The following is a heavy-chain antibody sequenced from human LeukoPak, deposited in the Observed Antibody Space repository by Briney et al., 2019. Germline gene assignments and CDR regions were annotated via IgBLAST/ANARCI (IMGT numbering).Heavy chain of an antibody. CDR3: ARLTPPTGVWALDI. CDR1: GDSIIGYY. V-gene: IGHV4-59*08. Sequence: PSETLSLTCTVSGDSIIGYYCSWIRQPPGKGLEWSGYIYYSVTTNYNPSLKSRVIISVDTSMNQFSLKLSSVTAADTAVYYCARLTPPTGVWALDIWGQGIMVTVSS. J-gene: IGHJ3*02. D-gene: IGHD2-21*01. CDR2: IYYSVTT.